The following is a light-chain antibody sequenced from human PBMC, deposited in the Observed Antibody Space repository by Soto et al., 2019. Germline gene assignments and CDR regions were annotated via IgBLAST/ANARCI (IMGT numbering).Light chain of an antibody. CDR2: DAS. CDR1: QSISRW. V-gene: IGKV1-5*01. J-gene: IGKJ3*01. CDR3: KNYNSYSHLI. Sequence: DIQMTQSPSTLSASVGDRVTITCRASQSISRWLAWYQQKPGKAPKLLIYDASSLESGVPSRFSGSGSGKEFPSPARSLQPVILPLYYCKNYNSYSHLIFGLGTKGVIK.